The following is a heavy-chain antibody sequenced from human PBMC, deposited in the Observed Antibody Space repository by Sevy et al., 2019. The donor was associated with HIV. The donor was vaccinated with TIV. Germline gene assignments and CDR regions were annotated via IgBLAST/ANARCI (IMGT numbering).Heavy chain of an antibody. CDR1: GYTFTTYD. J-gene: IGHJ6*02. V-gene: IGHV1-8*01. CDR2: MSPNTGAT. D-gene: IGHD3-3*01. CDR3: ARGGNGDFWSYEYYYYGMDV. Sequence: ASVKVSCAAFGYTFTTYDINWVRQAPGQGLEWMGWMSPNTGATGFAQKFQGRVTLTRNKSITTAYIELGSLTYEDTAIYYCARGGNGDFWSYEYYYYGMDVWGQGTTVTVSS.